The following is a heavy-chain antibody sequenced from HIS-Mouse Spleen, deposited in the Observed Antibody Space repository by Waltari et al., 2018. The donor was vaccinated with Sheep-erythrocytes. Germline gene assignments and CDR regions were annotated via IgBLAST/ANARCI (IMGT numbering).Heavy chain of an antibody. Sequence: EVQLVESGGGLVKPGGSLRLSCAASGFTFSSYSMNWVRQAPGKGLEWVSTISSSSSYIYYADSVKGRFTISRDNARNSLYLQMNSLRAEDTAVYYCARVASGATFDYWGQGTLVTVSS. D-gene: IGHD1-26*01. CDR2: ISSSSSYI. J-gene: IGHJ4*02. V-gene: IGHV3-21*01. CDR1: GFTFSSYS. CDR3: ARVASGATFDY.